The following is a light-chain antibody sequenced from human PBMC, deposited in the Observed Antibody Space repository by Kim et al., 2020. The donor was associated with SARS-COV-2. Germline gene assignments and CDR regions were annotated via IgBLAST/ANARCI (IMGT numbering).Light chain of an antibody. CDR2: KAS. V-gene: IGKV1-5*03. CDR3: QQFNNAWT. J-gene: IGKJ1*01. Sequence: DIQMTQSPSTLSASVGDRVTMTCRASESISTWLAWYQQKPGKAPKLLIYKASSLESGVPSRFSGSGSGTEFTLTISCLQPDDFATYYCQQFNNAWTFGQGTKVDIK. CDR1: ESISTW.